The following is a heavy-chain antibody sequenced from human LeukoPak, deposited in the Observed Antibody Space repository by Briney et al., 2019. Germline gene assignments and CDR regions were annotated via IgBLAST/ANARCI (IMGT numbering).Heavy chain of an antibody. J-gene: IGHJ6*03. CDR1: DGSLSGNY. D-gene: IGHD3-10*01. Sequence: PSETLSLTCGVYDGSLSGNYWSWIRQPPGKGLEWIGEINHSGSTNYNPSLKSRVTISVDTSKNQFSLKLSSVTAADTAVYYCASGYYYGSRPIGGMDVWGKGTTVTISS. V-gene: IGHV4-34*01. CDR3: ASGYYYGSRPIGGMDV. CDR2: INHSGST.